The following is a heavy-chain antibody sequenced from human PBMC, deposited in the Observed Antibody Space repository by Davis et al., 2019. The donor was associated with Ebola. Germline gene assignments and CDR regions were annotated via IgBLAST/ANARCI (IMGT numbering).Heavy chain of an antibody. V-gene: IGHV1-8*03. D-gene: IGHD1-26*01. CDR3: ARDAGAGRSCFDY. J-gene: IGHJ4*02. CDR2: MNPNSGNT. CDR1: GYTFTGYY. Sequence: ASVKVSCKASGYTFTGYYMHWVRQATGQGLEWMGWMNPNSGNTGYSQKFQGRVTITRNTSISTAYMELSSLRSEDTAVYYCARDAGAGRSCFDYWGQGTLVTVSS.